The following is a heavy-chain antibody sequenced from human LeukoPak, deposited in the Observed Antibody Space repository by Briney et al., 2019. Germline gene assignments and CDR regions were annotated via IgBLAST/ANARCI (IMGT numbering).Heavy chain of an antibody. V-gene: IGHV1-69*05. J-gene: IGHJ4*02. D-gene: IGHD6-13*01. CDR1: GGTFSSYA. CDR2: IIPIFGTA. CDR3: ARGGGIAAAGREYFDY. Sequence: SVKVSCKASGGTFSSYAISWVRQAPGQGLEWMGGIIPIFGTANYAQKFQGRVTITTDESTSTAYMELSSLRSEDTAVYYCARGGGIAAAGREYFDYWGQGTLVTVSS.